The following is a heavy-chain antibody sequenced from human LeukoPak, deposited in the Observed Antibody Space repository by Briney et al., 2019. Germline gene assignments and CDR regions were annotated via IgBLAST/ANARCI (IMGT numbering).Heavy chain of an antibody. J-gene: IGHJ4*02. D-gene: IGHD1-26*01. V-gene: IGHV3-7*01. CDR2: IKEDGSEK. CDR3: ARGGQYHY. Sequence: GGSLRLSCAASGFTFSNYWMTWVRQAPGKGQEWVANIKEDGSEKYYVDSVEGRFTISRDNAENSLYLQMNSLRAEDTAVYYCARGGQYHYWGQGTLVTVSS. CDR1: GFTFSNYW.